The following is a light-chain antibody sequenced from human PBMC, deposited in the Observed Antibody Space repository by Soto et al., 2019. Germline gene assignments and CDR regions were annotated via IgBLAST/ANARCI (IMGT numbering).Light chain of an antibody. Sequence: EIVLTQSPGTLSLSPGERATLSCRASQSVSSSYLAWYQQKPGRSPRLLIYGASARATGIPHRCSGSGSGTAFLLIISRREPEDFAVYYCQQYGSSPAWTFGEGTKVEIK. V-gene: IGKV3-20*01. CDR2: GAS. CDR3: QQYGSSPAWT. CDR1: QSVSSSY. J-gene: IGKJ1*01.